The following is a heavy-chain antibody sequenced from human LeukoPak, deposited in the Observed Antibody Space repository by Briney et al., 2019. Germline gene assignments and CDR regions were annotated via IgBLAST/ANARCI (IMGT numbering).Heavy chain of an antibody. Sequence: GGSLRLSCAASGFTFSSYWMSWVRQAPGKGLEWVANIKQDRSEKYYVDSVKGRFTISRDNAKNSLYLQMNSLRAEDTAEYYCARDLPLRYCSSTSCSRSNWFDPWGQGTLVTVSS. J-gene: IGHJ5*02. D-gene: IGHD2-2*01. CDR1: GFTFSSYW. CDR2: IKQDRSEK. V-gene: IGHV3-7*03. CDR3: ARDLPLRYCSSTSCSRSNWFDP.